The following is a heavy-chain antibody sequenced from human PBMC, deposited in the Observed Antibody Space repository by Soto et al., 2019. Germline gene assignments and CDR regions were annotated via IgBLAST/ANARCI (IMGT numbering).Heavy chain of an antibody. Sequence: PGGSLRLSCAASGFTFSSYAMSWVRQAPGKGLEWVSGISGNSVSTYYADSVKGRFTISRDNSKNTLYLQMNSLRAEDTAVYYWAKDQIAVAGDCYSEIVFDYWGQGTLVTVSS. CDR1: GFTFSSYA. D-gene: IGHD2-21*01. J-gene: IGHJ4*02. CDR2: ISGNSVST. CDR3: AKDQIAVAGDCYSEIVFDY. V-gene: IGHV3-23*01.